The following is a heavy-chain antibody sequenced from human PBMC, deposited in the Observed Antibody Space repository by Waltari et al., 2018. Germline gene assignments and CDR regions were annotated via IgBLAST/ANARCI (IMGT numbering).Heavy chain of an antibody. CDR2: IPLGTNA. D-gene: IGHD6-19*01. J-gene: IGHJ3*01. V-gene: IGHV3-53*01. Sequence: EVQLVESGGGLIQQGGSLRLSCVGSGFTVNSNYMSWVRQVPGKGLEWVSNIPLGTNANYAESVRGRFTISRDNSKDTLYLQMNSLRVEDTAVYFCARHVSGPTRAAFDVWGQGTMVTVSP. CDR1: GFTVNSNY. CDR3: ARHVSGPTRAAFDV.